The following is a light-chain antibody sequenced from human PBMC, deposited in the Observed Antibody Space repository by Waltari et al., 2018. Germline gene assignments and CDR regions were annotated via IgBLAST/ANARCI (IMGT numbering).Light chain of an antibody. Sequence: QSALTQPPSVSGSPGQSVTISCTGTSSDVGSYNRVSWYQQPPGTAPKLMIYEVSNRPSGVPDRFSGAKSGNTASLTISWLQAEDEADYYCSLYTSSSTGLYVFGTGTKVTVL. V-gene: IGLV2-18*01. CDR2: EVS. J-gene: IGLJ1*01. CDR1: SSDVGSYNR. CDR3: SLYTSSSTGLYV.